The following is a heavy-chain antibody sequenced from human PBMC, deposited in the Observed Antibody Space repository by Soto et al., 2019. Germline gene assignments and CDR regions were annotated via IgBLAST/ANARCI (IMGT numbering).Heavy chain of an antibody. CDR1: GYTFTSYD. CDR3: ARGREWEHYPDY. J-gene: IGHJ4*02. Sequence: GASVKVSCKASGYTFTSYDINWVRQATGQGLEWMGWMNPNSGNTGYAQKFQGRVTMTRNTSISTAYMELSSLRSEDTAVYYCARGREWEHYPDYWGQGTLVTVSS. D-gene: IGHD1-26*01. V-gene: IGHV1-8*01. CDR2: MNPNSGNT.